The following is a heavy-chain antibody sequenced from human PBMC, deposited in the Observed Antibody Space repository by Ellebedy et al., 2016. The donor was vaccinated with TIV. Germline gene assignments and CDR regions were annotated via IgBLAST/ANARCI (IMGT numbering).Heavy chain of an antibody. Sequence: AASVKVSCKASGYTFASYGVNWVRQAPGQGLEWMGWINTNSGNPTYAQAFTGRIVFSVDTSVSTAYLQISSLRAEDSAVYYCARTGIWGNAFDIWGQGTMVTVSS. V-gene: IGHV7-4-1*02. J-gene: IGHJ3*02. D-gene: IGHD7-27*01. CDR3: ARTGIWGNAFDI. CDR2: INTNSGNP. CDR1: GYTFASYG.